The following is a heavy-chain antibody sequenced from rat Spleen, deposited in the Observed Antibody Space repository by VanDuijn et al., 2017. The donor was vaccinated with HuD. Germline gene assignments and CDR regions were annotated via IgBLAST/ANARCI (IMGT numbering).Heavy chain of an antibody. Sequence: EVQLVESGGALVQPGRSMNLSCAASGFTFSNYYMAWVRHAPTKGLDWVASIRTGGGNTYYRDSVKGRFTVSRDDAKSSLYLQMDSLRFEDTASYYCARHHYDGYYHGPVLGIMDAWGQGASVTVSS. CDR3: ARHHYDGYYHGPVLGIMDA. CDR2: IRTGGGNT. J-gene: IGHJ4*01. CDR1: GFTFSNYY. D-gene: IGHD1-12*03. V-gene: IGHV5-25*01.